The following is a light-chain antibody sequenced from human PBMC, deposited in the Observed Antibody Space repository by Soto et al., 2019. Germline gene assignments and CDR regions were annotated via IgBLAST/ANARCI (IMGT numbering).Light chain of an antibody. CDR1: QSVSIN. J-gene: IGKJ1*01. CDR3: QQRGNWPKT. CDR2: GTS. V-gene: IGKV3-11*01. Sequence: EIVLTQSPATLSVSPGDRATLSCRASQSVSINLAWYQQKPGQVPRLLIYGTSTRATGIPARFSGSGSGTDFTLTISSLEPEDFAVYYCQQRGNWPKTFGQGTKLDIK.